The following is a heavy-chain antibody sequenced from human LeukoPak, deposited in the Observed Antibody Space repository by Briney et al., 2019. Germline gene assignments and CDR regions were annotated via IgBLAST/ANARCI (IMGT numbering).Heavy chain of an antibody. CDR1: GGSITSHY. J-gene: IGHJ3*02. CDR3: AREIISGPQNIDAFDI. V-gene: IGHV4-59*11. CDR2: IYYSGST. D-gene: IGHD2-8*02. Sequence: SETLSLTCTVSGGSITSHYWSWIRQPPGKGLEWIGYIYYSGSTNYNPSLKSRVTISVDTSKNQFSLKLSSVTAADTAVYYCAREIISGPQNIDAFDIWGQGTMVTVSS.